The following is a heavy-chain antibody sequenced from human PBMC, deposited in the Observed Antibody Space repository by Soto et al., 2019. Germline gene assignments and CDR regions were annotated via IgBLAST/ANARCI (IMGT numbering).Heavy chain of an antibody. D-gene: IGHD6-13*01. CDR3: ARATIAAAGTNYYYGMDV. CDR1: LDVISGDSAS. V-gene: IGHV6-1*01. CDR2: TYYRSKWYN. Sequence: SPTLSLPSAMSLDVISGDSASWDYSSQSPSRSLERLGRTYYRSKWYNDYAVSVKSRITINPDTSKNQFSLQLNSVTPEDTAVYYCARATIAAAGTNYYYGMDVWGQGTTVTVSS. J-gene: IGHJ6*02.